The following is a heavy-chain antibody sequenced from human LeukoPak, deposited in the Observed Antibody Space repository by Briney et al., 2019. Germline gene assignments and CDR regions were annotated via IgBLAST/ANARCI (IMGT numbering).Heavy chain of an antibody. V-gene: IGHV3-7*01. J-gene: IGHJ4*02. D-gene: IGHD3-22*01. Sequence: GESLRLSCTASGFTFNSFWMTWVRLDPGKGLEWVANITYDGREKYYMDSVKGRFTISRDNARNSIYLQMNSLRVDDTAVYYCARDRYSDTSRVPFDYWGQGILVTVSS. CDR3: ARDRYSDTSRVPFDY. CDR2: ITYDGREK. CDR1: GFTFNSFW.